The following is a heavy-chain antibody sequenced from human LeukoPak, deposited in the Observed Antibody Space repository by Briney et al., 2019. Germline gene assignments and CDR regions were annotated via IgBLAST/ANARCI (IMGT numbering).Heavy chain of an antibody. CDR2: IDHSGRT. J-gene: IGHJ4*02. CDR3: ARKSILTSGRKPYDY. V-gene: IGHV4-34*01. D-gene: IGHD2-15*01. CDR1: GGSFSGYY. Sequence: PSETLSLTCAVFGGSFSGYYWSWIRQVPGKGPEWIGEIDHSGRTNANSSLRSRVTISVDMSKNQFSLRLNSVTAADTAVYYCARKSILTSGRKPYDYWDQGALVTVYS.